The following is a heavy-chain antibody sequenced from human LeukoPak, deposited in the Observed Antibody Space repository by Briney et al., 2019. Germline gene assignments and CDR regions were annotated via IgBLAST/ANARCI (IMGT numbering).Heavy chain of an antibody. Sequence: GGSLRLSCAASGFTVSSNYMSWVRQAPGKGLEWVSIIYSGGSTYFADSVKGRFTISRDNSKNTLYLQMNSLRAEDTALYYCARVPVASWIQLDSWGQGALVTVSS. CDR3: ARVPVASWIQLDS. D-gene: IGHD6-13*01. J-gene: IGHJ4*02. V-gene: IGHV3-53*01. CDR2: IYSGGST. CDR1: GFTVSSNY.